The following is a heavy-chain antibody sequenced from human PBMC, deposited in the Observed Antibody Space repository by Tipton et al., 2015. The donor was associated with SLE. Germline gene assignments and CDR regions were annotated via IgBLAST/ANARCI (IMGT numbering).Heavy chain of an antibody. CDR2: INHSGST. V-gene: IGHV4-34*01. CDR3: ARRAVALNPFAY. J-gene: IGHJ4*02. Sequence: TLSLTCAVYGGSFSGYYWSWIRQPPGKGLEWIGEINHSGSTNYNPSLKSRVTISVDTSKNQFSLKLSSVTAADTAVYYCARRAVALNPFAYWGQGTLVTVSS. CDR1: GGSFSGYY. D-gene: IGHD6-19*01.